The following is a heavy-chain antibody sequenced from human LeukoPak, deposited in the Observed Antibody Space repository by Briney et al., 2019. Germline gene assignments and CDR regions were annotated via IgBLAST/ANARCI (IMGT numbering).Heavy chain of an antibody. Sequence: SVKVSCKASGGTFSSYAISWVRQAPGQGLEWMGGIIPIFGTANYAQKFQGRVTITADESTSTAYMELSSLRSEDTAVYYCARDREAVAGSDAFDIWGQGTMVTVSS. D-gene: IGHD6-19*01. J-gene: IGHJ3*02. CDR1: GGTFSSYA. V-gene: IGHV1-69*01. CDR3: ARDREAVAGSDAFDI. CDR2: IIPIFGTA.